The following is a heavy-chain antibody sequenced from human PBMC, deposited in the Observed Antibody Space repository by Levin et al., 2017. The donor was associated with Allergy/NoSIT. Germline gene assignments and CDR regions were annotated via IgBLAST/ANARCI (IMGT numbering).Heavy chain of an antibody. V-gene: IGHV1-8*01. Sequence: ASVKVSCKASGYAFGDYDINWVRQATGQGLEWIGWMNPKSGNTGYAQKFQGRVTMTRDTSIIEAYMELGSLTSEDTAVYFCARGNSLNHGVWRPCDYSRVFRIGYAGFYYFDYWSQGTLVTVSS. D-gene: IGHD4-17*01. J-gene: IGHJ4*02. CDR2: MNPKSGNT. CDR3: ARGNSLNHGVWRPCDYSRVFRIGYAGFYYFDY. CDR1: GYAFGDYD.